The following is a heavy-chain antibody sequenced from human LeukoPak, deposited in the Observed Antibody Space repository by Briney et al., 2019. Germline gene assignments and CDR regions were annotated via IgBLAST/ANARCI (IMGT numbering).Heavy chain of an antibody. V-gene: IGHV4-59*08. J-gene: IGHJ4*02. Sequence: PSETLPLTCTVCGGTFSTYYWSWIRPPAAKELAGIGHIYYSGSTNYNPTLKGRVTISADTSKNQFSLKLSSVTAADTAVYYCARRWVTVAVFDYWGQGTLVTVSS. CDR2: IYYSGST. CDR3: ARRWVTVAVFDY. D-gene: IGHD6-19*01. CDR1: GGTFSTYY.